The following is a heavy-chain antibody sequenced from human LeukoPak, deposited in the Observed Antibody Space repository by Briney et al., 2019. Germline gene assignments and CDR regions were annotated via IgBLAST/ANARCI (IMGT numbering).Heavy chain of an antibody. D-gene: IGHD3-22*01. CDR2: IAGKNGNT. Sequence: ASVKVSCRASGYTFTSYGISWVRQAPGQGREWVGWIAGKNGNTNYTQKFQGRVTMTRDTSTSTAYMEMRRLTSDDTAVYFCARDPNWNYYDSDDGFDYWGQGTLVTVSS. J-gene: IGHJ4*02. CDR1: GYTFTSYG. CDR3: ARDPNWNYYDSDDGFDY. V-gene: IGHV1-18*01.